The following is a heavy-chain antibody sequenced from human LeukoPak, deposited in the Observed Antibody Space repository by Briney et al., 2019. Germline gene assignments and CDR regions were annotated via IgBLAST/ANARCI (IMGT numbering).Heavy chain of an antibody. Sequence: GGSLRLSCAASGFTLGRYTMNWVRQAPGKGLEWVSSISSRSSHIYYADSLKGRFTISRDNAKNSLYPQMNSLRVEDTAVYFCARESGTSNFLDYWGQGTLVTVSS. CDR2: ISSRSSHI. CDR1: GFTLGRYT. J-gene: IGHJ4*02. D-gene: IGHD1-26*01. V-gene: IGHV3-21*01. CDR3: ARESGTSNFLDY.